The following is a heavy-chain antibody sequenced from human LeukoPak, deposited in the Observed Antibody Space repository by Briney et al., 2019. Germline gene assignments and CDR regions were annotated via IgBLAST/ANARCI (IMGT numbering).Heavy chain of an antibody. CDR1: GFTFGGYS. Sequence: GGSLRLSCAASGFTFGGYSMTWVRQAPGKGLEWVANINLDGSDRSYVGFVKGRFTISRDNADNSLYLQMNSLRAEDTAVYYCGRVIAGAIDYWGQGTLVTVSS. CDR2: INLDGSDR. J-gene: IGHJ4*02. V-gene: IGHV3-7*01. CDR3: GRVIAGAIDY. D-gene: IGHD6-13*01.